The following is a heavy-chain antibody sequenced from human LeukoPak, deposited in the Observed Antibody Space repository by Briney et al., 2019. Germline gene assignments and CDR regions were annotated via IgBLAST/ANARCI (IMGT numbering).Heavy chain of an antibody. Sequence: ASVKVSCKASGYTFTGYYMHWVRQAPGQGLEWVGWISAYNGNTNYAQKLQGRVTMTTDTSTSTAYMELRSLRSDDTAVYYCASERMGAFDIWGQGTMVTVSS. CDR3: ASERMGAFDI. CDR2: ISAYNGNT. J-gene: IGHJ3*02. D-gene: IGHD2-15*01. CDR1: GYTFTGYY. V-gene: IGHV1-18*04.